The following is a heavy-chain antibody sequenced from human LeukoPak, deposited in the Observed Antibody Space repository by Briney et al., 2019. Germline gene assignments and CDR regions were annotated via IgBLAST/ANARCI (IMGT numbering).Heavy chain of an antibody. CDR2: ISAYNGNT. J-gene: IGHJ5*02. CDR1: GYTFTSYG. V-gene: IGHV1-18*01. Sequence: GAAVKVSCKASGYTFTSYGISGVRQAPGQGLEWMGWISAYNGNTNYAQKLQGRVTMTTDTSTSTAYMELRSLRSDDTAVYYCAREDRHMNWFDPWGQGTLVTVSS. CDR3: AREDRHMNWFDP.